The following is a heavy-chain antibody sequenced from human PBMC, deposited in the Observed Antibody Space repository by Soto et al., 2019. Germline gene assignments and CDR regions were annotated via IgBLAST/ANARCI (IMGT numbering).Heavy chain of an antibody. D-gene: IGHD2-2*01. CDR1: GFTFSNYG. CDR2: ISYDGDNE. CDR3: AKDGGPVYCNSPGCSAKHFDY. Sequence: QVQLVESGGGVVQPGRSLRLSCAASGFTFSNYGMHWVRQAPGKGLEWVAIISYDGDNEYYADSVRGRFTIPRDNSKNTLYLQTSSLRQEDTAVYYCAKDGGPVYCNSPGCSAKHFDYWGQGTLVTFSS. V-gene: IGHV3-30*18. J-gene: IGHJ4*02.